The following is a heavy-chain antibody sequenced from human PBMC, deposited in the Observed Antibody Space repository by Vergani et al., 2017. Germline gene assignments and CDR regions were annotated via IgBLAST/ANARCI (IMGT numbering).Heavy chain of an antibody. J-gene: IGHJ3*02. CDR2: ISSSSSTI. CDR1: GFTFSSYS. D-gene: IGHD3-10*02. Sequence: EVQLVESGGGLVQPGGSLRLSCAASGFTFSSYSMNWVRQAPGKGLEWVSYISSSSSTIYYADSVKGRFIISRDNAKNSLYLQMNSLRAEDTAVYYCATGFTMYAFDIWGQGTMVTVSS. CDR3: ATGFTMYAFDI. V-gene: IGHV3-48*04.